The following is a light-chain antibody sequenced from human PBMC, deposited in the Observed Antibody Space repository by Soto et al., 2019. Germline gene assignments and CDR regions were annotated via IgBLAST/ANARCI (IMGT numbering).Light chain of an antibody. J-gene: IGLJ2*01. CDR3: QSYDSSLSGVV. CDR2: EDI. V-gene: IGLV1-40*01. Sequence: QSVLTQPPSVSWAPGQTVTISCTGSSSNIGARYEVHWYQQLPGTAPKLLIYEDIKRPSGVPDRFSGSKSGASASLAITGLLSEDEADYYCQSYDSSLSGVVFGGGTKLTVL. CDR1: SSNIGARYE.